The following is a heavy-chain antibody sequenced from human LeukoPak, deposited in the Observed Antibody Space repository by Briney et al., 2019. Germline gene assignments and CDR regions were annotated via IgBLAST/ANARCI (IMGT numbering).Heavy chain of an antibody. CDR3: ARIRVDCSGNCYVDEGFYF. D-gene: IGHD2-21*02. Sequence: ESGPVLVKPTEALTLTCTVSGFSLSNARMGVSWIRQPPGKALEWVAHILSSGEKSYSTSLKNRLTISKDTSKSQVVLTMTNMDPVDTGTYYCARIRVDCSGNCYVDEGFYFWGQGTLVTVSS. CDR2: ILSSGEK. J-gene: IGHJ4*02. V-gene: IGHV2-26*01. CDR1: GFSLSNARMG.